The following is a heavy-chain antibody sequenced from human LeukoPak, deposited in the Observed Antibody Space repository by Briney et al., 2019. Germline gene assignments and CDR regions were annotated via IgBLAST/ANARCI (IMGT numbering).Heavy chain of an antibody. Sequence: SETLSLTCAVYGGSSSGYYWSWIRQPPGKGLEWIGEINHSGSTDYNPSLKSRVTISVDTSKNQFSLKLSSVTAADTAVYYCARGWGYYSYEPFDYWGQGTLVTVSS. CDR1: GGSSSGYY. CDR2: INHSGST. J-gene: IGHJ4*02. D-gene: IGHD1-26*01. CDR3: ARGWGYYSYEPFDY. V-gene: IGHV4-34*01.